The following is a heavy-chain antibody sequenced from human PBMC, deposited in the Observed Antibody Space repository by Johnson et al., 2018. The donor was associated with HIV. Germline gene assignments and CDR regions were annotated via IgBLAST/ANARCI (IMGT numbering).Heavy chain of an antibody. CDR3: AKNEAVAVAGIVGAAFDI. J-gene: IGHJ3*02. CDR2: ISYDGSNK. D-gene: IGHD6-19*01. Sequence: QVQLVESGGGVVQPGRSLRLSCAASGFTFSSYAMHWVRQAPGKGLEWVTLISYDGSNKYYADSVKGRFTISRDNSKNTLYLQMHSMRDEDTSVYYCAKNEAVAVAGIVGAAFDIWGQGTRVTVSS. CDR1: GFTFSSYA. V-gene: IGHV3-30-3*02.